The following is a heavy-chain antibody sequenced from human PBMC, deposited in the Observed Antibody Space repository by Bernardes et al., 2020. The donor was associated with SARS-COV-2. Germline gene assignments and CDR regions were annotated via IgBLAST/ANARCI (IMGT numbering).Heavy chain of an antibody. CDR3: ARDFKDFLDY. J-gene: IGHJ4*02. D-gene: IGHD3-3*01. CDR2: VNTDRGDT. Sequence: ASVKVSCKASGYTFTHFYLHWVRQAPGQGLEWVGWVNTDRGDTIYSQRFQGRVSMTRDSSSATAYLEMSSLRADDTAVYYCARDFKDFLDYWGQGTLVTVSP. V-gene: IGHV1-2*02. CDR1: GYTFTHFY.